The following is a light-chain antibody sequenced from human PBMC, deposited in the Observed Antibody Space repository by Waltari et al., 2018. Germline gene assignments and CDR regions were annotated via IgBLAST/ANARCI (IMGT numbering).Light chain of an antibody. V-gene: IGKV3-11*01. CDR1: HSVSSY. Sequence: EVVLTQSPVTLSLSPGETATISCRASHSVSSYLGWYQQRCGQAPRLLIYDASKRATGIPTRFSCSGSGTDFTLTISSLEPEDFAVYFCQQRSILYSFGQGTKLE. CDR2: DAS. CDR3: QQRSILYS. J-gene: IGKJ2*03.